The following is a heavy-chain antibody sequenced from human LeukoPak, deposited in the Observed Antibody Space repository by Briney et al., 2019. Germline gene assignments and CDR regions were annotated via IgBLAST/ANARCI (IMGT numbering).Heavy chain of an antibody. CDR3: ANHYYDSRGYYHFDC. J-gene: IGHJ4*02. D-gene: IGHD3-22*01. CDR1: GFTVSNKY. V-gene: IGHV3-53*01. CDR2: IHGGGST. Sequence: GGSLRLSCAASGFTVSNKYMSWVRQAPGKGLEWVSFIHGGGSTYYEDSVTGRFTISRDNSKNTLYLQMNSLRAEDTAVYYCANHYYDSRGYYHFDCWGQGTLVTVSS.